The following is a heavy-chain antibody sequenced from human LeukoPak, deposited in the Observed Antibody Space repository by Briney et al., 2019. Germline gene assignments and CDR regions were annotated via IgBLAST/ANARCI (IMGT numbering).Heavy chain of an antibody. CDR3: ARSEGSYSAIDY. V-gene: IGHV3-33*01. Sequence: PRGSLRLSCAASEFTFSSYGMHWVRQAPGKGLEWVAVIWYDGSNKYYADSVKGRFTISRDNSKNTLYLQMSSLRAEDTAVYYCARSEGSYSAIDYWGQGTLVTVSS. CDR2: IWYDGSNK. J-gene: IGHJ4*02. D-gene: IGHD1-26*01. CDR1: EFTFSSYG.